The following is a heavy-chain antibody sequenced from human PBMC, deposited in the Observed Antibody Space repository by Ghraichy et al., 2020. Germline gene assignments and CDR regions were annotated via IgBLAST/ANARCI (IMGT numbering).Heavy chain of an antibody. CDR2: IYYIGST. CDR3: ARAWGNSYFDY. D-gene: IGHD4-23*01. CDR1: GDSLNSYY. Sequence: SETLYLTCTVSGDSLNSYYWSWIRQPPGRGLEWIGYIYYIGSTNYNPSLKSRVTISLDTSRNQFSLRLTSVTAADTAIYYCARAWGNSYFDYWGQGALVTVSS. V-gene: IGHV4-59*01. J-gene: IGHJ4*02.